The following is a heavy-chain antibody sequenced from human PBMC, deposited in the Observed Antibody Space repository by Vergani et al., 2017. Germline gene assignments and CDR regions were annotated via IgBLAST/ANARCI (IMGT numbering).Heavy chain of an antibody. Sequence: QVQLVQSGAEVKKPGASVKVSCKASGYTFTGYYMHWVRQAPGQGLGWMGWINPNSGGTNYAQKFQGRVTMTRDTSISTAYMELSSLRSEDTAVYYCARATQRLTWNYYYYGMDVWGQGTTVTVSS. CDR2: INPNSGGT. CDR3: ARATQRLTWNYYYYGMDV. D-gene: IGHD5-12*01. J-gene: IGHJ6*02. CDR1: GYTFTGYY. V-gene: IGHV1-2*02.